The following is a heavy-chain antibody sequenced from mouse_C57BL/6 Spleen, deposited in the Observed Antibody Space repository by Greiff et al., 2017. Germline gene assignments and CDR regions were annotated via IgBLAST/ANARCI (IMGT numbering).Heavy chain of an antibody. Sequence: EVKLMESGPELVKPGASVKIPCKASGYTFTDYNMDWVKQSHGKSLEWIGDINPNNGGTIYNQKFKGKATLTVDKYSSTAYMELRSLTSEDTAVYYCARRDGSSYYFDYWGQGTTLTVSS. V-gene: IGHV1-18*01. CDR3: ARRDGSSYYFDY. CDR2: INPNNGGT. J-gene: IGHJ2*01. D-gene: IGHD1-1*01. CDR1: GYTFTDYN.